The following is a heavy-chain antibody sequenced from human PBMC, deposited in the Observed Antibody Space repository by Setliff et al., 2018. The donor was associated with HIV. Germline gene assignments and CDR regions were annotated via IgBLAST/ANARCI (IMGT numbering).Heavy chain of an antibody. Sequence: GGSLRLSCAASGITFSSYAMSWVRQAPGKGLEWVSGISGSGGSTYYADSVKGRFTISRDNSKNTLYLQMNSLRAEDTAVYYCAKDPRGYNYGFPDFDYWGQGTLVTVS. CDR3: AKDPRGYNYGFPDFDY. D-gene: IGHD5-18*01. J-gene: IGHJ4*02. CDR2: ISGSGGST. CDR1: GITFSSYA. V-gene: IGHV3-23*01.